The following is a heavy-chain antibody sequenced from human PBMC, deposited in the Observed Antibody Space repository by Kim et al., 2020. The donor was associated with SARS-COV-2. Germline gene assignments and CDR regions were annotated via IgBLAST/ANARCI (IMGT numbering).Heavy chain of an antibody. CDR2: INSGGSGI. CDR1: GFSFSAYG. CDR3: TTDSEGIQDFGS. J-gene: IGHJ4*02. Sequence: GGSLRLSCAASGFSFSAYGMNWVRQAPGKGLEWISHINSGGSGIHYADSVKGRFTISRDDVKKSVFLQMNSLRDEDTAVYYCTTDSEGIQDFGSWGQGTPVTVSS. V-gene: IGHV3-48*02. D-gene: IGHD1-20*01.